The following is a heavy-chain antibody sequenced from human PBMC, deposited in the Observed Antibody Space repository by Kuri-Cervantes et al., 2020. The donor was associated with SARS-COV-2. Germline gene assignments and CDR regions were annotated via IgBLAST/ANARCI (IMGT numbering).Heavy chain of an antibody. CDR1: GATISSSSYY. V-gene: IGHV4-39*01. CDR2: IYYSGST. Sequence: ESLKISCTVSGATISSSSYYWGWIRQPPGRGLEWIGGIYYSGSTYYNPSLKSRVTIFVDTSKNQFSVKLRSVTAADTAVYYCARHDLTTETTRERGLDYWGQGTLVTVSS. D-gene: IGHD4-17*01. J-gene: IGHJ4*02. CDR3: ARHDLTTETTRERGLDY.